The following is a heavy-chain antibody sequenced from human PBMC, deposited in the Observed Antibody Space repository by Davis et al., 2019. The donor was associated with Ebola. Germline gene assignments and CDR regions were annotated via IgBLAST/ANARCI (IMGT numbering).Heavy chain of an antibody. CDR3: TTPGGQDSGYDVFDI. J-gene: IGHJ3*02. Sequence: ASVKVSCKASGYTFISYYFHWVRQAPGQGLEWMGIVNPSGGGTTYAQNFQGRVTMTRDTSTTTVYMDLSSLRSEDTALYYCTTPGGQDSGYDVFDIWGQGTMVTVSS. V-gene: IGHV1-46*03. CDR2: VNPSGGGT. CDR1: GYTFISYY. D-gene: IGHD5-12*01.